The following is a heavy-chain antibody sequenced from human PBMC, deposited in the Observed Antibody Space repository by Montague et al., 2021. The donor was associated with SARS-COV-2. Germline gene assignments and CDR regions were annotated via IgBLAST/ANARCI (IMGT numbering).Heavy chain of an antibody. CDR1: GDSVSSNSAA. Sequence: CAISGDSVSSNSAAWNWISHSPSRGLEWLGRTYYRSKWYNDYAVSVKSRITINPDTSKNQFSLQLNSVTPEDTAVYYCARDDPYCTNGVCYTGNWFDPWGQGTLVTVSS. CDR2: TYYRSKWYN. V-gene: IGHV6-1*01. D-gene: IGHD2-8*01. J-gene: IGHJ5*02. CDR3: ARDDPYCTNGVCYTGNWFDP.